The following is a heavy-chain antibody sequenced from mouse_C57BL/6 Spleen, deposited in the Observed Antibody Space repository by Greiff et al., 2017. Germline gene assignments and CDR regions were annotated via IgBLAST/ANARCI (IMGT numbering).Heavy chain of an antibody. Sequence: EVQLQESGPGLVKPSQSLSLTCSVTGYSITSGYYWNWIRQFPGNKLEWMGYISYDGSNNYNPSLKNRISITRDTSKNQFFLKLNSVTTEDTATYYCARVGGTYYAMDYWGQGTSVTVSS. CDR2: ISYDGSN. CDR3: ARVGGTYYAMDY. J-gene: IGHJ4*01. CDR1: GYSITSGYY. V-gene: IGHV3-6*01. D-gene: IGHD3-3*01.